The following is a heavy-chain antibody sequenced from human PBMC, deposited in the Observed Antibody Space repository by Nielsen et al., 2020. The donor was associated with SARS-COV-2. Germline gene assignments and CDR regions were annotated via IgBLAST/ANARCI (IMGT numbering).Heavy chain of an antibody. V-gene: IGHV3-7*03. Sequence: GESLKISCGGSGFPFSRYWMSWVRQVPGKGLEWVANIKNDGSENYYVDSVRGRFTSSRDNAKNSLFLQMNNLRVEDTAVYYCARDTRDIVATGELYFDYWGQGTLVTVSS. CDR3: ARDTRDIVATGELYFDY. D-gene: IGHD5-12*01. J-gene: IGHJ4*02. CDR2: IKNDGSEN. CDR1: GFPFSRYW.